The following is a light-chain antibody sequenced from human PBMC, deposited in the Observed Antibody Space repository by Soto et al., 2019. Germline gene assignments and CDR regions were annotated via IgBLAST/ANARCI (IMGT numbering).Light chain of an antibody. V-gene: IGKV1-39*01. CDR1: QGIRND. J-gene: IGKJ2*01. CDR2: DAS. Sequence: DIQMTQSPSSLSASVGDRVTITCRASQGIRNDLGWYQQKPGKAPRLLIYDASSLLSGVPSRFSGSGSGTDFTLTIASLQPEDFSTYYCQQSDSTPYTFGQGTKVEI. CDR3: QQSDSTPYT.